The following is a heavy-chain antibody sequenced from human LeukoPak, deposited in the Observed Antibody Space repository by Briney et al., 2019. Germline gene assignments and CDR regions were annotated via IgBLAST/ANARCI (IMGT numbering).Heavy chain of an antibody. Sequence: SETLSLTCTVSGDSISSGFYYWSWIRQPAGKGLEWIGRIYTSGSTNYNPSLKSRVTMSVDTSKKQFSLKLSSVTAADTAVYYCARTPIYYYDNSGCYNWGQETLVTVSS. D-gene: IGHD3-22*01. CDR2: IYTSGST. V-gene: IGHV4-61*02. CDR1: GDSISSGFYY. J-gene: IGHJ4*02. CDR3: ARTPIYYYDNSGCYN.